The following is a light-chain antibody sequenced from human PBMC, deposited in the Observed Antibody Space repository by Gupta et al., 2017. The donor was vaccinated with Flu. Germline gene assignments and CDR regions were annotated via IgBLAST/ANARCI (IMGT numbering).Light chain of an antibody. V-gene: IGKV1-39*01. CDR3: QQSDSNRALT. J-gene: IGKJ4*01. CDR2: ATS. CDR1: QSISRY. Sequence: DIQMTQSPSSLYASVGDRVTITCRASQSISRYLNWYQQKPGKAPKLLIYATSSLQSGVPSRFNGSGSGTDFTLTISSRQQEDFALYYCQQSDSNRALTFGGGTKVEIK.